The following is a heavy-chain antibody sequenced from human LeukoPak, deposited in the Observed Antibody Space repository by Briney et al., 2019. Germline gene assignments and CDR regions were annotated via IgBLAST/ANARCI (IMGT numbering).Heavy chain of an antibody. CDR1: GYTFTSYD. CDR2: INPNSGGT. D-gene: IGHD6-13*01. CDR3: ARTSSSWSYLFDY. V-gene: IGHV1-2*02. J-gene: IGHJ4*02. Sequence: ASVKVSCKASGYTFTSYDLNWVRQAPGQGLEWMGWINPNSGGTNYAQKFQGRVTMTRDTSISTAYMELSRLRSDDTAVYYCARTSSSWSYLFDYWGQGTLVTVSS.